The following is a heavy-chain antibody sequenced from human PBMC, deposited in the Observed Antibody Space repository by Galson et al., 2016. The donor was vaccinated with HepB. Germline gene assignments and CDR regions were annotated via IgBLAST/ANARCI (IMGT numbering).Heavy chain of an antibody. J-gene: IGHJ4*02. CDR1: GFVFSNFG. CDR2: ISTRRTT. D-gene: IGHD1-1*01. V-gene: IGHV3-23*01. CDR3: AKERLVRRILDH. Sequence: SLRLSCAASGFVFSNFGLSWVRQAPGKGLEWVASISTRRTTYYSASVQGRFTISRDDSNNTLYLQMNGLRAEDTAVYYCAKERLVRRILDHWGQGTLLTVSS.